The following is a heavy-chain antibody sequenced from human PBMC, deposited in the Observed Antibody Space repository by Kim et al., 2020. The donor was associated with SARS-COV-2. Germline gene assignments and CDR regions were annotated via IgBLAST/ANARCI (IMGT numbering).Heavy chain of an antibody. D-gene: IGHD6-19*01. V-gene: IGHV4-4*02. J-gene: IGHJ4*02. CDR3: ARVPLYSSGWSYYFDY. Sequence: SLKSRVTISVDKSKNQFSLKLSSVTAADTAVYYCARVPLYSSGWSYYFDYWGQGTLVTVSS.